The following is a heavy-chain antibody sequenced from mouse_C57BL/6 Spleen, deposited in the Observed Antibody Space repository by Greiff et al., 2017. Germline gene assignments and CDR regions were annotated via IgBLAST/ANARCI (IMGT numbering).Heavy chain of an antibody. CDR1: GFSLTSYA. J-gene: IGHJ1*03. Sequence: VQLQQSGPGLVAPSQSLSITCTVSGFSLTSYAISWVRQPPGKGLEWLGVIWTGGGTNYNSALKSRLSISKDNSKSQVFLKMNSLQTDDTARYDCASLYYYGSRGYFEVWGTGTTVTVSS. CDR3: ASLYYYGSRGYFEV. D-gene: IGHD1-1*01. CDR2: IWTGGGT. V-gene: IGHV2-9-1*01.